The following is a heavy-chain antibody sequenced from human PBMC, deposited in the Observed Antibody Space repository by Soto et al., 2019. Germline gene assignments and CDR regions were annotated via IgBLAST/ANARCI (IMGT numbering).Heavy chain of an antibody. CDR2: INPNSGGT. J-gene: IGHJ6*02. V-gene: IGHV1-2*02. Sequence: ASVKVSCKASGYTFTGYYMHWVRQAPGQGLEWMGWINPNSGGTNYAQKFQGRVTMTRDTSISTAYMELSRLRSDDTAVYYCAREARSVVVVPAAITYYYYGMDVWGQGTTVTAP. CDR1: GYTFTGYY. D-gene: IGHD2-2*02. CDR3: AREARSVVVVPAAITYYYYGMDV.